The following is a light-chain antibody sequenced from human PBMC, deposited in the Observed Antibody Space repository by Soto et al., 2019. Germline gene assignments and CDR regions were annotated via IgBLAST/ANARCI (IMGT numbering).Light chain of an antibody. Sequence: DIQLTQSPSFLSASVGDRVTITCRASQGISSYLAWYQQKPGKAPKLLIYAASTLQSGVPSRFSGSGSGTEFTLTISSLQPEDFATYYCQQLNSYLLLTFGGGTKVDIK. CDR1: QGISSY. V-gene: IGKV1-9*01. J-gene: IGKJ4*01. CDR2: AAS. CDR3: QQLNSYLLLT.